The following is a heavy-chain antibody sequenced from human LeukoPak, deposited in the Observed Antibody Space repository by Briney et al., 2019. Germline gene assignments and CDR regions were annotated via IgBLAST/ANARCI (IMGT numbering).Heavy chain of an antibody. CDR3: GRDYREREYFLDF. CDR1: GFTFRHYY. J-gene: IGHJ4*02. Sequence: GGSLRLSCVTSGFTFRHYYMTWIRQAPGKGLEWVSYISGTGNNKYYADSVKGRFTISRDNAQNSLYLQMSSLRAEDTAMYYCGRDYREREYFLDFGAQGTLVAFP. CDR2: ISGTGNNK. V-gene: IGHV3-11*01. D-gene: IGHD3/OR15-3a*01.